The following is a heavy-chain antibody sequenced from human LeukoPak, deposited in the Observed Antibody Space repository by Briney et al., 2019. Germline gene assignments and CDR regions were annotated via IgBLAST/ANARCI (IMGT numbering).Heavy chain of an antibody. V-gene: IGHV3-53*01. J-gene: IGHJ4*02. CDR3: ATGRAARLAGH. CDR2: IYSGDDT. D-gene: IGHD6-25*01. CDR1: EFTVTSNY. Sequence: GGSLRLSCAASEFTVTSNYMSWVRQAPGKGLEWVSVIYSGDDTYYADSVKGRFTISRDNSKNLVYLQMNSLRAEDTAVYCCATGRAARLAGHWGQGTLVTVSS.